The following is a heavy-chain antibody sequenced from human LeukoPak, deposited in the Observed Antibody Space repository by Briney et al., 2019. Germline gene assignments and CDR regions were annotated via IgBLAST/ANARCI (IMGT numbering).Heavy chain of an antibody. J-gene: IGHJ4*02. CDR1: GGTFSSYA. V-gene: IGHV1-69*05. D-gene: IGHD3-22*01. CDR3: ARQTLEYYYDSSGYRFDY. CDR2: IIPIFGTA. Sequence: SVKVSCKASGGTFSSYAISWVRQAPGQGLEWTGGIIPIFGTANYAQKFQGRVTITTDESTSTAYMELSSLRSEDTAVYYCARQTLEYYYDSSGYRFDYWGQGTLVTVSS.